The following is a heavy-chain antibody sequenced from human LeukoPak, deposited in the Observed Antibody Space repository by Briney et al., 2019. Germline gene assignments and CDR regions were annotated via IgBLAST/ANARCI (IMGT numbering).Heavy chain of an antibody. CDR1: GGSISSGDYY. J-gene: IGHJ6*03. Sequence: PSETLSLTCTVSGGSISSGDYYWSWIRQPPGKGLEWIGYIYYSGSTNYNPSLKSRVTISVDTSKNQFSLKLSSVTAADTAVYYCARQGYCSSTSCRYYYYMDVWGKGTTVTVSS. CDR3: ARQGYCSSTSCRYYYYMDV. D-gene: IGHD2-2*01. V-gene: IGHV4-61*08. CDR2: IYYSGST.